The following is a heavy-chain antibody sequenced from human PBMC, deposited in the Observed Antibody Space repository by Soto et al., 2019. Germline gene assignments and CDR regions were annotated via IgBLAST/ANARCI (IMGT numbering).Heavy chain of an antibody. Sequence: PGGSLRLSCAASGFTFSSYGMHWVRQAPGKGLEWVAVIWYDGSNKYYADSVKGRFTISRDNSKNTLYLQMNSLRAEDTAVYYCARDYGYKGLDVWGQGTTVTVSS. CDR2: IWYDGSNK. D-gene: IGHD3-10*01. CDR1: GFTFSSYG. J-gene: IGHJ6*02. CDR3: ARDYGYKGLDV. V-gene: IGHV3-33*01.